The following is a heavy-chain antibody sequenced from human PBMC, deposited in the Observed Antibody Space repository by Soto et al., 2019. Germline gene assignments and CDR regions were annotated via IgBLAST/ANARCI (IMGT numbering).Heavy chain of an antibody. CDR2: IYYSGST. J-gene: IGHJ6*02. V-gene: IGHV4-39*01. CDR1: GGSISSSSYY. CDR3: ARLGSYYYYGMDV. D-gene: IGHD2-15*01. Sequence: QLQLQESGPGLVKPSETLSLTCTVSGGSISSSSYYWGWIRQPPGKGLEWIGSIYYSGSTYYNPSLKCRVTISVDTSKNQFSLKLSSVTAADTAVYYCARLGSYYYYGMDVWGQGTTVTVSS.